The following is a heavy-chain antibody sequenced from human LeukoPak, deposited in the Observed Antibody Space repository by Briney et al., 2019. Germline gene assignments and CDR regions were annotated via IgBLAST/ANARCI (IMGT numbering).Heavy chain of an antibody. CDR2: IYYSGST. J-gene: IGHJ4*02. Sequence: SETLSLTCTVSGGSISSYYWSWIRQPPGKGLEWIGYIYYSGSTNYNPSLKSRVTISVDTSKNQFSLKLSSVTAADTAVYYCARHADSGDYFDYWGQGTLVTVSS. CDR1: GGSISSYY. D-gene: IGHD4-17*01. V-gene: IGHV4-59*08. CDR3: ARHADSGDYFDY.